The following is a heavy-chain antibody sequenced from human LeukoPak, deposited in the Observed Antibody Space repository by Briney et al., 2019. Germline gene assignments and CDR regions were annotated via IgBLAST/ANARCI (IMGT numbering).Heavy chain of an antibody. J-gene: IGHJ6*02. D-gene: IGHD4-17*01. Sequence: GKSLRLSCAASGFTFSTYAMTWVRQAPGKGLECVSVISRSGSRTHYADSVKGRFTISRDNSKNMLYLQMNSLRAEDTAIYYCTKKRLNRLGFYYGIDVWGQGTTVTVSS. CDR2: ISRSGSRT. CDR3: TKKRLNRLGFYYGIDV. V-gene: IGHV3-23*01. CDR1: GFTFSTYA.